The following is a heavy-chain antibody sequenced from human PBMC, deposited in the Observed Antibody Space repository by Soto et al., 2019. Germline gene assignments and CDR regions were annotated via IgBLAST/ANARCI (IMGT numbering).Heavy chain of an antibody. J-gene: IGHJ4*02. CDR2: ISAYNGNT. V-gene: IGHV1-18*01. CDR3: ARERGAYSSGWYSPIDY. CDR1: GYTFTSYG. D-gene: IGHD6-19*01. Sequence: QVQLVQSGAEVKKPGASVKVSCKASGYTFTSYGISWVQQAPGQGLEWMGWISAYNGNTNYAQKLQGRVTMTTDTSTSTAYMELRSLRSDDTAVYYCARERGAYSSGWYSPIDYWGQGTLVTVSS.